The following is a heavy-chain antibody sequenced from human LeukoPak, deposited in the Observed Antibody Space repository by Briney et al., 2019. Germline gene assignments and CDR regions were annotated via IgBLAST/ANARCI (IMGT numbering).Heavy chain of an antibody. V-gene: IGHV4-39*01. CDR1: GGSIRSISYD. CDR3: ARHLDTAISFCY. J-gene: IGHJ4*02. CDR2: IYYSGST. Sequence: SETLSLTCTVSGGSIRSISYDWGWIRQPPGKGLEWIGSIYYSGSTYYNPSLKSRVTISVDTSKNQFSLKLSSVTAADTAVYYCARHLDTAISFCYWVQGTLVTVSS. D-gene: IGHD5-18*01.